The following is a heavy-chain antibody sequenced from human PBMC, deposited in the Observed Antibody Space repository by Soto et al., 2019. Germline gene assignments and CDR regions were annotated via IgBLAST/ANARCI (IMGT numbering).Heavy chain of an antibody. CDR1: GFTFSDNI. CDR3: LGGIGYSYGYHAFDL. J-gene: IGHJ3*01. CDR2: ISADGDTK. D-gene: IGHD5-18*01. Sequence: GGSLRLSCAASGFTFSDNILHWVRQAPGKGLEWLAFISADGDTKYYADSVKGRFTISRDNSKNTLYLQMNSLRREDTSVYYCLGGIGYSYGYHAFDLWGQGTMVTVSS. V-gene: IGHV3-30-3*01.